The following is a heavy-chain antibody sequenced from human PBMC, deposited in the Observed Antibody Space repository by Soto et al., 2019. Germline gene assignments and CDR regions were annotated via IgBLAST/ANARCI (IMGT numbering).Heavy chain of an antibody. V-gene: IGHV1-18*01. CDR1: GYTFTSYG. CDR2: ISAYNGDT. Sequence: QVQLVQSGAEVKKPGASVKVSCKASGYTFTSYGISWVRQAPGQGLDWMGWISAYNGDTNYPDKFQSRVTMNTDTSTSTAYMKLRSLRSDDTAVYYCARDRGYYDSSRYLGRALDIWGQGTMVTVSS. J-gene: IGHJ3*02. D-gene: IGHD3-22*01. CDR3: ARDRGYYDSSRYLGRALDI.